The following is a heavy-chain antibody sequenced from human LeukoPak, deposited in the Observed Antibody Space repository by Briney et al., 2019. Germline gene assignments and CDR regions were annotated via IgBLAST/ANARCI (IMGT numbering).Heavy chain of an antibody. Sequence: ASVKVSCKASGGTFSSYAISWVRQAPGQGLGWMGGIIPIFGTANYAQKFQGRVTITADKSTSTAYMELSSLRSEDTAVYYCARAPIEAMVRGVLDYWGQGTLVTVSS. D-gene: IGHD3-10*01. V-gene: IGHV1-69*06. J-gene: IGHJ4*02. CDR2: IIPIFGTA. CDR1: GGTFSSYA. CDR3: ARAPIEAMVRGVLDY.